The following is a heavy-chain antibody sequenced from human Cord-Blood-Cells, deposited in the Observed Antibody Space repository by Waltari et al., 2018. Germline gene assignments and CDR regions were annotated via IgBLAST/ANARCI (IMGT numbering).Heavy chain of an antibody. CDR1: GFTFSSYD. Sequence: EVQLVESGGGLVQPGGSLRLSCAASGFTFSSYDMHWVRQATGKGLEWVSAIGTAGDKYYPGSVKGRFTISRENAKNSLYLQMNSLGAGDAAVYYCARSLAAGNRLGPYYYGMDVWGQGTTVTVSS. D-gene: IGHD6-13*01. V-gene: IGHV3-13*01. J-gene: IGHJ6*02. CDR2: IGTAGDK. CDR3: ARSLAAGNRLGPYYYGMDV.